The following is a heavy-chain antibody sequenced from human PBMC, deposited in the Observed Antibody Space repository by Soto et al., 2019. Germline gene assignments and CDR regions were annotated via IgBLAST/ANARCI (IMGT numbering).Heavy chain of an antibody. V-gene: IGHV3-23*01. J-gene: IGHJ4*02. D-gene: IGHD1-7*01. Sequence: EVQLLESRGGLVQPGGSLRLSCAASGFTFSSYGMTRVRQAPGKGLEWVSFSSATGAGTYYADSVKGRFTISRDNSKNTLYLQMTSLRADDTAVYYCAKDRRAGGNYGFYSDFWGQGALVIVSS. CDR3: AKDRRAGGNYGFYSDF. CDR2: SSATGAGT. CDR1: GFTFSSYG.